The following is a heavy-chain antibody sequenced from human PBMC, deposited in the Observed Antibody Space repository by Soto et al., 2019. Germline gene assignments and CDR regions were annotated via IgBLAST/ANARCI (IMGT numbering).Heavy chain of an antibody. Sequence: QVQLVQSGAEVKKPGASVKVSCKASGYTFTSYGISWVRQAPGQGLEWMGWISAYNGNTNYEQKLQGRVTMTTGTTTSTGYREPRSVRSDDTAGYYCARGQHDRSGKPYFDYWGQGSPVTVSA. J-gene: IGHJ4*02. D-gene: IGHD3-22*01. CDR2: ISAYNGNT. CDR3: ARGQHDRSGKPYFDY. V-gene: IGHV1-18*01. CDR1: GYTFTSYG.